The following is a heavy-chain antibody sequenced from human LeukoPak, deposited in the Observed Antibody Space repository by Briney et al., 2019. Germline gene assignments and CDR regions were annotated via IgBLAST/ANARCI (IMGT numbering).Heavy chain of an antibody. Sequence: SETLSLTCAVSGGSISSNNWWSWVRQPPGKGLEWIGEVYHSGSTNYNPSLKSRVTISVGKSKNQFSLQLSSVTAADTAIYYCARLTYYYDSSGAPVYWGQGTLVTVSS. D-gene: IGHD3-22*01. V-gene: IGHV4-4*02. CDR2: VYHSGST. CDR1: GGSISSNNW. J-gene: IGHJ4*02. CDR3: ARLTYYYDSSGAPVY.